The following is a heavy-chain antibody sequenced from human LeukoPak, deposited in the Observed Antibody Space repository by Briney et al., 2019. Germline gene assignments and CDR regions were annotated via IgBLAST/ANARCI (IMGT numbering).Heavy chain of an antibody. CDR1: GYTFTSYY. D-gene: IGHD6-19*01. CDR3: SGDRSLVTAVSGSMNY. J-gene: IGHJ4*02. V-gene: IGHV1-46*01. Sequence: ASVKVSCKASGYTFTSYYMHWVRRAPGQGLEWMGIINPSGGSTSYAQKFQGRVTMTRDTSTSTVYMELSSLRSEDTAVYYCSGDRSLVTAVSGSMNYWGQGTLVTVSS. CDR2: INPSGGST.